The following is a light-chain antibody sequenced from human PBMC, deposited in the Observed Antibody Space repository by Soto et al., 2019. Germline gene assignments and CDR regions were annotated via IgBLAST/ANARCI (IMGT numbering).Light chain of an antibody. J-gene: IGLJ3*02. CDR1: SSNIGSNT. CDR2: NNN. CDR3: AAWDDSLNGWV. V-gene: IGLV1-44*01. Sequence: QSVLIQPPSPSGTPGQRVTISCSGSSSNIGSNTVNWYQQLPGTTPKLLIYNNNQRPSGVPDRFSGSKSGTSASLAISGLQSEDEADYYCAAWDDSLNGWVFGGGTKLTVL.